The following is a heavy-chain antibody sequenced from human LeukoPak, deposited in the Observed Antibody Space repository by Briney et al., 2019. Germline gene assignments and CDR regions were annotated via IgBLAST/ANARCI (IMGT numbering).Heavy chain of an antibody. J-gene: IGHJ4*02. D-gene: IGHD2-2*01. CDR3: ARGLRRYCSSTSCPCYFDY. CDR1: GGSFSGYY. CDR2: INHSGST. Sequence: PSETLSLTCAVYGGSFSGYYWSWIRQPPGKGLEWVGEINHSGSTNYNPSLKSRVTISVDTSKTQFSLKLSSVTAADTAVYYCARGLRRYCSSTSCPCYFDYWGQGTLVTVSS. V-gene: IGHV4-34*01.